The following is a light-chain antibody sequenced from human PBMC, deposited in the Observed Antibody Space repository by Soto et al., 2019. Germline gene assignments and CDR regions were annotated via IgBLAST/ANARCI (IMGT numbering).Light chain of an antibody. CDR1: SSNIGSNT. CDR2: TYN. CDR3: AAWDDSLNAWV. Sequence: QSVLTQPPSASGTPGQRVTISCSGSSSNIGSNTVNWYQQLPGTAPKLLIYTYNQRPSGVPDRFSGSKSGTSASLAISGLQSEDGADYYCAAWDDSLNAWVFGGGTQLTVL. V-gene: IGLV1-44*01. J-gene: IGLJ3*02.